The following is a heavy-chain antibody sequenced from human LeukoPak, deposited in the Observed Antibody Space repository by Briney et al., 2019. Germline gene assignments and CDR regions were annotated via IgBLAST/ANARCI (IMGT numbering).Heavy chain of an antibody. CDR2: IYTSGST. J-gene: IGHJ6*03. CDR3: ATSGARVVMDV. Sequence: SETLSLTCTVSGGSISSGSYYWSWIRQPAGKGLEWIGRIYTSGSTNYNPSLKSRVTISVDTSKNQFSLKLSSVTAADTAVYYCATSGARVVMDVWGKGTTVTVSS. CDR1: GGSISSGSYY. D-gene: IGHD5-18*01. V-gene: IGHV4-61*02.